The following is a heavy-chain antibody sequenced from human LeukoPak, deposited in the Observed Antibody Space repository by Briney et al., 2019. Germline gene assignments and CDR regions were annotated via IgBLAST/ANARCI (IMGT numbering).Heavy chain of an antibody. V-gene: IGHV3-11*06. CDR1: GLTFSDYY. CDR3: ARRAMVRGVMNAFDI. J-gene: IGHJ3*02. Sequence: GGSLRLSCAASGLTFSDYYMSWIRQAPGKGLEWVSYISSSSSYTNYADSVKGRFTISRDNAKNSLYLQMNSLRAEDTAVYYCARRAMVRGVMNAFDIWGQGTRVTVSS. CDR2: ISSSSSYT. D-gene: IGHD3-10*01.